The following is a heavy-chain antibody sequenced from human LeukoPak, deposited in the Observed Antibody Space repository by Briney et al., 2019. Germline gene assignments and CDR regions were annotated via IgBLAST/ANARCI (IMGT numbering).Heavy chain of an antibody. CDR3: ARTAMIVVAKDAFDI. CDR2: ISAYNGNT. Sequence: GASVKVSCKASGYTFTSYGISWLRQAPGQGLEWMGWISAYNGNTNYAQKLQGRVTMTTDTSTSTAYMELRSLRSDDTAVYYCARTAMIVVAKDAFDIWGQGTMVTVFS. J-gene: IGHJ3*02. V-gene: IGHV1-18*01. D-gene: IGHD3-22*01. CDR1: GYTFTSYG.